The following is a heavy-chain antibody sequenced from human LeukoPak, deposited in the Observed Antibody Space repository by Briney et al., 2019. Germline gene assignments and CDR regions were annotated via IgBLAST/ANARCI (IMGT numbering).Heavy chain of an antibody. Sequence: GSLRLSCAASGFTFTDYAMSWVRQPPGKGLEWIGEINHSGSTSNHNPSLKSRVTMSVDTPKNQFSLKLSSVTAADTAVYYCARKSGYARDYWGQGNLVTVSS. V-gene: IGHV4-34*01. D-gene: IGHD5-12*01. CDR2: INHSGST. CDR1: GFTFTDYA. CDR3: ARKSGYARDY. J-gene: IGHJ4*02.